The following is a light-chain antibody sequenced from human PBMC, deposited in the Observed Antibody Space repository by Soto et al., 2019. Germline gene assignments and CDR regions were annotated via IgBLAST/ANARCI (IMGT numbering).Light chain of an antibody. CDR3: QHYDSFSVT. J-gene: IGKJ1*01. V-gene: IGKV1-5*01. Sequence: DIQITQTPSPLSASLGHTFTTTWRASQRISGWLAWHQQKPGKAPKLLIYDVSALKRGVPPRFSGSGSGTEFTLTSSSLPPEYFATYYCQHYDSFSVTFGQGTKLDTK. CDR1: QRISGW. CDR2: DVS.